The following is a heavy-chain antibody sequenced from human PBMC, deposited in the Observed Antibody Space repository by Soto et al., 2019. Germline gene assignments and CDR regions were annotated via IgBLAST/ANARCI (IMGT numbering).Heavy chain of an antibody. V-gene: IGHV1-69*02. Sequence: ASVKVSCKASGGTFSSYTISWVRQAPGQGLEWMGRIIPILGIANYAQKFQGRVTITADKSTSTAYMELSSLRSEDTAVYYCARHPLLYGDYSTGGDYCFDYWGQGTLVTVSS. CDR3: ARHPLLYGDYSTGGDYCFDY. D-gene: IGHD4-17*01. CDR1: GGTFSSYT. J-gene: IGHJ4*02. CDR2: IIPILGIA.